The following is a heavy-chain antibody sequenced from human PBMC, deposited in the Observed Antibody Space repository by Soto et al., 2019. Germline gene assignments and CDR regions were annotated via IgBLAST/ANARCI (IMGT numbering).Heavy chain of an antibody. CDR3: AKDSCINLRGYDSY. CDR2: ISGSGDST. D-gene: IGHD5-12*01. V-gene: IGHV3-23*01. J-gene: IGHJ4*02. Sequence: QPWGPLRSSGPASVFTFSTYAMIWVRQAPGKGLEWVSAISGSGDSTYYADSVKGRFTISRDNSKNTLYLQMSSLRAEDTAIYYCAKDSCINLRGYDSYWGQGTLVTVSS. CDR1: VFTFSTYA.